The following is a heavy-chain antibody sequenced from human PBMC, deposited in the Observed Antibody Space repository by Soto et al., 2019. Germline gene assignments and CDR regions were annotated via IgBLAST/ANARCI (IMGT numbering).Heavy chain of an antibody. Sequence: QVQLQQWGAGLLKPSETLSLTCAVYGGSFSGYYWSWIRQPPGKGLEWIGEIKHSGSTNYNPSLKGRLTISIXTXNXXVSLKLSSVTAADTAIYYCARDSLGIAVLGTGRSKNNWFDPWGQGTLVTVSS. J-gene: IGHJ5*02. CDR1: GGSFSGYY. CDR2: IKHSGST. D-gene: IGHD6-19*01. CDR3: ARDSLGIAVLGTGRSKNNWFDP. V-gene: IGHV4-34*01.